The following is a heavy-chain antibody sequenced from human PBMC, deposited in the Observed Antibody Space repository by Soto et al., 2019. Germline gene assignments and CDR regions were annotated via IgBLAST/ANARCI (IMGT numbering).Heavy chain of an antibody. CDR3: ARSKYYDFWSGYSPRYYYYGMDV. D-gene: IGHD3-3*01. CDR1: GYSFTSYW. J-gene: IGHJ6*02. V-gene: IGHV5-10-1*01. Sequence: GESLKISCKGSGYSFTSYWISWVRQMPGEGLEWMGRIDPSDSYTNYSPSFQGHVTISADKSISTAYLQWSSLKASDTAMYYCARSKYYDFWSGYSPRYYYYGMDVWGQGTTVTVSS. CDR2: IDPSDSYT.